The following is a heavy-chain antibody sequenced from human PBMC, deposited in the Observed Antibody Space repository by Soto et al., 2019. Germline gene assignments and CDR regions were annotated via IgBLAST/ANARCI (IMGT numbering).Heavy chain of an antibody. J-gene: IGHJ5*02. CDR2: IYYSGGT. D-gene: IGHD3-10*01. Sequence: QVQLQESGPGLVRPSQTLSLSCTVSGGCISNSANHWSWIRQHPGEGLEWIGYIYYSGGTYYSPSLKGRVTMSIDASKNQFSLKLSSVTAADTAVYYCAKGVRGVPNWFDPWGQGTLVTVSS. V-gene: IGHV4-31*03. CDR1: GGCISNSANH. CDR3: AKGVRGVPNWFDP.